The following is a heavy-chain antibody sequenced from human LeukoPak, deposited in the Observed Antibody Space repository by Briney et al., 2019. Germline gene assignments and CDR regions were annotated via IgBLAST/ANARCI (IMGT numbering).Heavy chain of an antibody. CDR2: ISAYNGNT. D-gene: IGHD3-22*01. CDR3: ARDRPITMIVVVIHDAFDI. J-gene: IGHJ3*02. Sequence: ASVKVSCKASGYTFTSYGISWVRQALGQGLEWMGWISAYNGNTNYAQKLQGRVTMTTDTSTSTAYMELRSLRSDDTAAYYCARDRPITMIVVVIHDAFDIWGQGTMVTVSS. V-gene: IGHV1-18*01. CDR1: GYTFTSYG.